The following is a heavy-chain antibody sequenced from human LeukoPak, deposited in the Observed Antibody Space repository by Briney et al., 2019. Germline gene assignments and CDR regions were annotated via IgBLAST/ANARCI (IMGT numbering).Heavy chain of an antibody. CDR2: LTRSGGDT. J-gene: IGHJ2*01. CDR3: AKDRSSSWYSGGSLDL. Sequence: PGGSLRLSCAASGFTFTDFPMSWLRQAPGKGVEWVSALTRSGGDTYHADTVKGRFTISRDNSKDTLYLQMNSLRVEDTAIYYCAKDRSSSWYSGGSLDLWGRGTLVTVSS. V-gene: IGHV3-23*01. D-gene: IGHD6-13*01. CDR1: GFTFTDFP.